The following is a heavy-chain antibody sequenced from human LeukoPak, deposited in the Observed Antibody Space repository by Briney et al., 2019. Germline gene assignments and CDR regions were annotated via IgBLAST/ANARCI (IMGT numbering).Heavy chain of an antibody. Sequence: SETLSLTCTVSGGSLSSGDYYWSWIRQPPGKGLEWTGNIYYSGSTYYNPSLKSRVTTSVDTSKSQFSLKMSSVTAADTAVYYCARVNSGSYYAFDIWGQGTMVTVSS. J-gene: IGHJ3*02. CDR3: ARVNSGSYYAFDI. CDR2: IYYSGST. CDR1: GGSLSSGDYY. D-gene: IGHD1-26*01. V-gene: IGHV4-30-4*01.